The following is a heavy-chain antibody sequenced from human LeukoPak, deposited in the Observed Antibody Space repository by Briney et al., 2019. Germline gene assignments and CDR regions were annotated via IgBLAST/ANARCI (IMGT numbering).Heavy chain of an antibody. CDR2: IKSKTDGGTT. CDR1: GFTFSNAW. J-gene: IGHJ4*02. D-gene: IGHD3-22*01. CDR3: TTGHESGYSPLDY. Sequence: PGGSLRLSCAASGFTFSNAWMSWVRQAPGKGLEWVGRIKSKTDGGTTDYAAPVKGRFTISRDDSKNTLYLQMNSLKTEDTAVYYCTTGHESGYSPLDYWSQGTLVTVSS. V-gene: IGHV3-15*01.